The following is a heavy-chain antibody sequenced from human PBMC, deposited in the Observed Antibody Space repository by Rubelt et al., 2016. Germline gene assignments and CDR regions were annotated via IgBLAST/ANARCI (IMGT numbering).Heavy chain of an antibody. D-gene: IGHD2-2*01. Sequence: SGGGVVQPGRSLRLSCAASGFTFSSYGMHWVRQAPGKGLEWVAVIWYDGSNKYYADSVKGRFTISRDNSKNTLYLQMNSLRAEDTAVYYCARWGHGYQNGSFDYWGQGTLVTVSS. CDR1: GFTFSSYG. CDR2: IWYDGSNK. CDR3: ARWGHGYQNGSFDY. V-gene: IGHV3-33*01. J-gene: IGHJ4*02.